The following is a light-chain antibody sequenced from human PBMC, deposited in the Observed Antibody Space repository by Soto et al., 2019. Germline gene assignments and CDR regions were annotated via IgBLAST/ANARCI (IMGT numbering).Light chain of an antibody. J-gene: IGKJ2*01. CDR1: QDISNW. CDR3: QQLNSHPRT. CDR2: GAS. V-gene: IGKV1-12*01. Sequence: DIQMTQSPSSVSASVGDRVTISCRASQDISNWLAWYQQKPGKAPNLLIFGASTLQSGVPSRFSGSGSGTEFTLTISSLQPEDFATYYCQQLNSHPRTFGQGTKLEIK.